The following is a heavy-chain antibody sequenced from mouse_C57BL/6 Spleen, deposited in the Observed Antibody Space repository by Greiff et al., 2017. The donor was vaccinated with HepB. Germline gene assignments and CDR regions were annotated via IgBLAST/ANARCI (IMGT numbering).Heavy chain of an antibody. CDR1: GYTFTSYW. CDR2: IDPSDSET. D-gene: IGHD2-4*01. J-gene: IGHJ1*03. Sequence: LQQPGAELVRPGSSVKLSCKASGYTFTSYWMHWVKQRPIQGLEWIGNIDPSDSETHYNQKFKDKATLTVDKSSSTAYMQLSSLTSEDSAVYYCARDPRAYDYDEGYWYFDVWGTGTTVTVSS. CDR3: ARDPRAYDYDEGYWYFDV. V-gene: IGHV1-52*01.